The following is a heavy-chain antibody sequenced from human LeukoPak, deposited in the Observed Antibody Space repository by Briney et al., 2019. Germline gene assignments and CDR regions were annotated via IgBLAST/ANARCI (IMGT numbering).Heavy chain of an antibody. CDR3: ARGRGLRYFDWLRSSNWFDP. J-gene: IGHJ5*02. D-gene: IGHD3-9*01. V-gene: IGHV1-8*02. CDR2: MNPNSGNT. CDR1: GYTFTNYY. Sequence: ASVKVSCKTSGYTFTNYYIHWVRQAPGQGLEWMGWMNPNSGNTGYAQKFQGRVTMTRNTSISTAYMELSSLRSEDTAVYYCARGRGLRYFDWLRSSNWFDPWGQGTLVTVSS.